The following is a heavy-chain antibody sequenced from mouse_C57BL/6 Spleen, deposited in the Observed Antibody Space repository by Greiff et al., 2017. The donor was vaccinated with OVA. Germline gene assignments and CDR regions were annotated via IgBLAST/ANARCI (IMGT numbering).Heavy chain of an antibody. CDR2: INPNNGGT. Sequence: SGPELVKPGASVKIPCKASGYTFTDYNMDWVKQSHGKSLEWIGDINPNNGGTIYNQKFKGKATLTVDKSSSTAYMELRSLTSEDTAVYYCARSKGDYYAMDYWGQGTSVTVSS. J-gene: IGHJ4*01. CDR3: ARSKGDYYAMDY. CDR1: GYTFTDYN. V-gene: IGHV1-18*01.